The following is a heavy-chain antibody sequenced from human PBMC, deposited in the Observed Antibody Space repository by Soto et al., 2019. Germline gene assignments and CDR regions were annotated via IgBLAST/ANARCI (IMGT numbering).Heavy chain of an antibody. V-gene: IGHV3-48*03. J-gene: IGHJ6*02. Sequence: EEQLVESGGGLVQPGGSLRLSCAASGFSFNTFDMNWVRQAPGKGLEWVSFISSSGSTMYYADSVKGRLTISRDNAKNSLYLQMNSLRAEDTAVYYCAREGFLEWFSLHPRKNPDAYGMDVWGQGATVTVSS. D-gene: IGHD3-3*01. CDR1: GFSFNTFD. CDR2: ISSSGSTM. CDR3: AREGFLEWFSLHPRKNPDAYGMDV.